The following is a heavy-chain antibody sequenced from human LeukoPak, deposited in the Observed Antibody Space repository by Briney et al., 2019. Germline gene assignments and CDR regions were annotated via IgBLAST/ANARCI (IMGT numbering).Heavy chain of an antibody. J-gene: IGHJ4*02. Sequence: SETLSLTCTVSGGSISSSSCYWGWIRQPPGKGLEWIGSIYYSGSTYYNPSLKSRVTISVDTSKNQFSLKLSSVTAADTAVYYCARQFSYYDFWSGYPFDYWGQGTLVTVSS. CDR2: IYYSGST. D-gene: IGHD3-3*01. CDR3: ARQFSYYDFWSGYPFDY. V-gene: IGHV4-39*01. CDR1: GGSISSSSCY.